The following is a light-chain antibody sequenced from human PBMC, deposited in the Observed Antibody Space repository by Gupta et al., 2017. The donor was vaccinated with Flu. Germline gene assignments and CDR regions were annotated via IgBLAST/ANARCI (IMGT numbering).Light chain of an antibody. CDR1: SFNIGAGYD. Sequence: QSVLTQPPSVSGAPGQRVTISCTGGSFNIGAGYDVTLYQQFPGRAPKLLIYMNTNRPSEVPDRFSASRSGTSASLAISGLQAEDEADYYCQSYDSSLSALVVGGGTKLTVL. J-gene: IGLJ2*01. CDR2: MNT. CDR3: QSYDSSLSALV. V-gene: IGLV1-40*01.